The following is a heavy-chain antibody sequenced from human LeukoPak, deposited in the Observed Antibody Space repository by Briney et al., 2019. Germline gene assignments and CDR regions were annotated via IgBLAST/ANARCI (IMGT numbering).Heavy chain of an antibody. Sequence: SETLSLTCAVYGGSFSGYYWSWIRQPPGKGLEWIGEINRSGSTNYNPSLKSRVTISVDTSKNQFSLKLSSVTAADTAVYYCAIGLEMATSYWGQGTLVTVSS. J-gene: IGHJ4*02. D-gene: IGHD5-24*01. CDR2: INRSGST. V-gene: IGHV4-34*01. CDR1: GGSFSGYY. CDR3: AIGLEMATSY.